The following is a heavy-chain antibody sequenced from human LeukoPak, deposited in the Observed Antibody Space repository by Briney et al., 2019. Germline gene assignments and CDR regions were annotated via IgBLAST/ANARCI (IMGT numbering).Heavy chain of an antibody. J-gene: IGHJ4*02. CDR2: INQRVTVT. D-gene: IGHD2-21*01. Sequence: PARSLRLSCAASGFTFRTCWMSWVRQAPGKGLEWVASINQRVTVTYYVESVKGRFTISRDNAMNSFFLQMNNLSVEDTAVYYCARLLGDRTIYDYWGQGTLVTASS. CDR3: ARLLGDRTIYDY. V-gene: IGHV3-7*01. CDR1: GFTFRTCW.